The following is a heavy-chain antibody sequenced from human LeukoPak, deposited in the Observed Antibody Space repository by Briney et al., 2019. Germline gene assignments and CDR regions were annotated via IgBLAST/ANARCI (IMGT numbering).Heavy chain of an antibody. CDR1: GYTFTSYA. V-gene: IGHV7-4-1*02. J-gene: IGHJ6*04. CDR2: INTNTGNP. D-gene: IGHD6-6*01. Sequence: ASVTVSCKASGYTFTSYAMNWVRQAPGQGLEWMGWINTNTGNPTYAQGFTGRFVFSLDTSVSTAYLQISSLKAEDTAVYYCARGVLVGYSSSPFSDVWGKGTTVTVSS. CDR3: ARGVLVGYSSSPFSDV.